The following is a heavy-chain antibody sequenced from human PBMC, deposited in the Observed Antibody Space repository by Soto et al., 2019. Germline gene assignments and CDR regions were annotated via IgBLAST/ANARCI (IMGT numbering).Heavy chain of an antibody. CDR2: IYYSGST. CDR3: TRVGGYYGDYPNFDY. J-gene: IGHJ4*02. Sequence: PSAPLAITGTVYGGSIRSYYWSWIRQPPGKGLEWIGNIYYSGSTNYNPSRKSRVTMSVDMSKNQVSLKLSSVTAADTAVYYCTRVGGYYGDYPNFDYWGQGALVTVSS. V-gene: IGHV4-59*01. D-gene: IGHD4-17*01. CDR1: GGSIRSYY.